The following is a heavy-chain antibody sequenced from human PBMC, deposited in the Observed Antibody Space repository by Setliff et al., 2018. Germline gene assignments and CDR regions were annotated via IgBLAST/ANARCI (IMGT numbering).Heavy chain of an antibody. J-gene: IGHJ6*02. CDR2: ISGGGMTI. CDR3: ARDGGINMVKTYYYGLDV. D-gene: IGHD3-10*01. Sequence: LSLTCAVYGDSFSDYYWSWIRQAPGKGLEWISKISGGGMTIYYADSVRGRLTISRDNAKNSLYLQMNSLRAEDTAVYYCARDGGINMVKTYYYGLDVWGQGTTVTVSS. CDR1: GDSFSDYY. V-gene: IGHV3-11*04.